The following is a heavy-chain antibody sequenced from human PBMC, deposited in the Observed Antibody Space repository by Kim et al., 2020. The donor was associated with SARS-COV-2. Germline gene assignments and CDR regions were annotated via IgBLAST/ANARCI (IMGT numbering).Heavy chain of an antibody. J-gene: IGHJ6*02. D-gene: IGHD3-3*01. CDR3: ARVHVKLRFLEWTKRGMDV. Sequence: PFTISRDNAKNSLYLQMNSLRDEDTAVYYCARVHVKLRFLEWTKRGMDVWGQGTTVTVSS. V-gene: IGHV3-48*02.